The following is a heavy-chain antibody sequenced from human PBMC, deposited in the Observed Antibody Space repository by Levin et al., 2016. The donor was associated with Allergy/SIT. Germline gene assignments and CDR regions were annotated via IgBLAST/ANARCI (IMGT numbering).Heavy chain of an antibody. D-gene: IGHD2-21*02. Sequence: SETLSLTCTVSGDSISTSAFYWSWIRQHPGKGLEWIGYIYYSGSTYYSPSLKSRLTMSIDTSKNQFSLNLNFVTAADTAIYYCARARCSGADCLDAFYIWGQGTMVTVSS. V-gene: IGHV4-31*03. J-gene: IGHJ3*02. CDR1: GDSISTSAFY. CDR3: ARARCSGADCLDAFYI. CDR2: IYYSGST.